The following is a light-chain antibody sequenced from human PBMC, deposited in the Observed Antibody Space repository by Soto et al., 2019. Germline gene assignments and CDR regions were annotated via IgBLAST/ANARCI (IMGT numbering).Light chain of an antibody. CDR3: QQYNNWPRAT. Sequence: EIVLTQSPGPLSLSPGERATLSFRASQSISRNLAWYQQKPGQAPRLLMFRTSSRATGFPARFSGSGSGTEFNLTISSLQSEDFGVYYCQQYNNWPRATFGGGTKVDI. J-gene: IGKJ4*01. CDR1: QSISRN. V-gene: IGKV3-15*01. CDR2: RTS.